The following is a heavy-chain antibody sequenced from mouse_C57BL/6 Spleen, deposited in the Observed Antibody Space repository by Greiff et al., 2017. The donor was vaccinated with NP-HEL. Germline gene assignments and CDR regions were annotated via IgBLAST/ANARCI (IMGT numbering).Heavy chain of an antibody. CDR3: TRGHYYGSSYGWYFDV. CDR2: ISSGGDYI. J-gene: IGHJ1*03. D-gene: IGHD1-1*01. V-gene: IGHV5-9-1*02. CDR1: GFTFSSYA. Sequence: EVKLMESGEGLVKPGGSLKLSCAASGFTFSSYAMSWVRQTPEKRLEWVAYISSGGDYIYYADTVKGRFTISRDNARNTLYLQMSSLKSEDTAMYYCTRGHYYGSSYGWYFDVWGTGTTVTVSS.